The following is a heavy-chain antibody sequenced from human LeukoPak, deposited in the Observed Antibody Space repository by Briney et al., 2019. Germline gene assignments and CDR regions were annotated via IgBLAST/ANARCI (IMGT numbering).Heavy chain of an antibody. CDR2: INPNSGDT. CDR1: GYTCTGYY. V-gene: IGHV1-2*02. CDR3: AREGIQLGYFQH. D-gene: IGHD5-18*01. Sequence: ASVKVSCKAFGYTCTGYYMHWVRQAPGQGLEWMGWINPNSGDTKYAQKFQGRVTMTRDTSISTAYMELSRLRSDDTAVYYCAREGIQLGYFQHWGQGTLVTVSS. J-gene: IGHJ1*01.